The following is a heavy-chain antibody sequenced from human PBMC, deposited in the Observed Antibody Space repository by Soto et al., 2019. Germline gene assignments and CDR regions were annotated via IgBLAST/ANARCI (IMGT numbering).Heavy chain of an antibody. CDR2: IIPILGIA. J-gene: IGHJ4*02. CDR1: GGTFSSYT. V-gene: IGHV1-69*02. CDR3: ARGDGDYNIDY. D-gene: IGHD4-17*01. Sequence: SVKVSCKASGGTFSSYTISWVRQAPGQGLEWMGRIIPILGIANYAQKFQGRVTITADKSTSTAYMELSSLRSEDTAVYYCARGDGDYNIDYWGQGTLVTVSS.